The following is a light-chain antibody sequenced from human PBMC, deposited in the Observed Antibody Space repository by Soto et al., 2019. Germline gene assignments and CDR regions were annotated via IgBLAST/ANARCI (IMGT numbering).Light chain of an antibody. CDR3: SSYTRSSTQV. CDR1: SSDVGAYNY. V-gene: IGLV2-14*01. J-gene: IGLJ1*01. Sequence: QSALTQPPSASGSPGQSITISCTGTSSDVGAYNYVSWYQVHPGKAPTLIISEVSNRPSGVSSRFSGSKSTNTASLTISGLRPEDEAEYYCSSYTRSSTQVFGTGTKLTVL. CDR2: EVS.